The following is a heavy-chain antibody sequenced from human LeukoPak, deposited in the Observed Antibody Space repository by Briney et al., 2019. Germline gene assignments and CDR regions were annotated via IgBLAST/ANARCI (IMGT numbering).Heavy chain of an antibody. Sequence: SVKVSCKASGGTFTSYAISWVRQAPGQGLEWMGGIIPIFGTANYAQKFQGRVTITTDESTSTAYMELSSLRSEDTAVYYCACKPTIFGVVTDHDAFDIWGQGTMVTVSS. J-gene: IGHJ3*02. V-gene: IGHV1-69*05. CDR1: GGTFTSYA. CDR3: ACKPTIFGVVTDHDAFDI. CDR2: IIPIFGTA. D-gene: IGHD3-3*01.